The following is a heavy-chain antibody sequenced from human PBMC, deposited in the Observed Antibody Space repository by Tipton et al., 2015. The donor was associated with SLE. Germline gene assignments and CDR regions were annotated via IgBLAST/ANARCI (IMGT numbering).Heavy chain of an antibody. CDR2: SYSSGST. CDR1: GGSISGYY. J-gene: IGHJ5*02. D-gene: IGHD6-13*01. CDR3: ARAVGYVAAANSPGWFGA. V-gene: IGHV4-4*07. Sequence: TLSLTCTVSGGSISGYYWSWIRQPAGMGLEWVGRSYSSGSTIYNPSLKSRVTISVDTSKSQFSLRLSSVTAADTAVSYCARAVGYVAAANSPGWFGAWGQGPLVTDSS.